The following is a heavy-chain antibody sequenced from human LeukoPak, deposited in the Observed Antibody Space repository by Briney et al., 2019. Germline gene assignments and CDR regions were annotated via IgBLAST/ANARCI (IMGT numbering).Heavy chain of an antibody. D-gene: IGHD3-22*01. CDR2: ISGSGGST. CDR3: ARETSYYYDSTGDAFDI. CDR1: GFTFSSYA. Sequence: GGSLRLSCAASGFTFSSYAMSWVRQAPGKGLEWVSAISGSGGSTYYADSVKGRFTISRDNAKNSLYLQMNSLGAEDTAVYYCARETSYYYDSTGDAFDIWGQGTMVTVSS. V-gene: IGHV3-23*01. J-gene: IGHJ3*02.